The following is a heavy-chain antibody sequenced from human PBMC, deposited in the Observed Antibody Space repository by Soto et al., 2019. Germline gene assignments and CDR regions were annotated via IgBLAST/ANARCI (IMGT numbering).Heavy chain of an antibody. CDR2: ILYDGSNK. D-gene: IGHD2-2*01. V-gene: IGHV3-30-3*01. J-gene: IGHJ4*02. Sequence: PGGSLRLSCAASGFTFSSYAMHWVRQAPGKGLEWVALILYDGSNKYYADSVKGRFTISRDNSKNTLYLQMNSLRAEDTAVYYCAREGEALDQWGQGTLVTVSS. CDR1: GFTFSSYA. CDR3: AREGEALDQ.